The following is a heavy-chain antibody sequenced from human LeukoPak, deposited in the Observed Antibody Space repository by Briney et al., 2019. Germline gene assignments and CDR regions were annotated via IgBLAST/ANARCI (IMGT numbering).Heavy chain of an antibody. Sequence: SETLSLTCTVSGGSISSGSYYWNWIRQPAGKGLEWIGRIYSSGSTNYNPSLKSRVTISVDTSKNQFSLKLSSVTAADTAVYYCARDLSGSYLRLYWFDPWGQGTLVTVSS. V-gene: IGHV4-61*02. CDR2: IYSSGST. CDR1: GGSISSGSYY. J-gene: IGHJ5*02. D-gene: IGHD1-26*01. CDR3: ARDLSGSYLRLYWFDP.